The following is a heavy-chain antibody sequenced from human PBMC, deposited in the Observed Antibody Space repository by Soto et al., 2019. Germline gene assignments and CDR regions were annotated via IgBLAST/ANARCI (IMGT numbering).Heavy chain of an antibody. Sequence: PGGSLRLSCATSGFTFSNYWMTWVRQAPGKGLEWLANIKQDGSQTYYMDSVKGRFTVSRDNAKNSVYLQMNSLRAEDTAVYYCAKNFLFLRVNDYWGQGTLVTVSS. J-gene: IGHJ4*02. CDR3: AKNFLFLRVNDY. CDR1: GFTFSNYW. CDR2: IKQDGSQT. V-gene: IGHV3-7*05. D-gene: IGHD3-22*01.